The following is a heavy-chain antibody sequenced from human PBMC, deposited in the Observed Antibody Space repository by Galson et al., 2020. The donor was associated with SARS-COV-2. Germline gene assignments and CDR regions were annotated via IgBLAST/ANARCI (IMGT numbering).Heavy chain of an antibody. CDR1: GFSLTTTGVG. J-gene: IGHJ4*02. CDR2: IYWNDDK. Sequence: ESGPTLVKPTQTLTLTCTFSGFSLTTTGVGVGWIRQPPRKALEWPSLIYWNDDKRYSPSLKSRLTITKDTSKNQVVLTMTNMDPVDTATYFCAHSGPSALSVVGVVVVKDYFDYWGQGALVTVSS. V-gene: IGHV2-5*01. CDR3: AHSGPSALSVVGVVVVKDYFDY. D-gene: IGHD3-3*01.